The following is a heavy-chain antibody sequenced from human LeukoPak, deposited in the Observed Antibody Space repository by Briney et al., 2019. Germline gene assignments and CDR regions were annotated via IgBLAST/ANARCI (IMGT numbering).Heavy chain of an antibody. CDR2: IYSGGST. CDR1: GFTVSNKY. V-gene: IGHV3-66*01. D-gene: IGHD2-15*01. CDR3: TREGGVGAAYFDY. J-gene: IGHJ4*02. Sequence: GGSLRLSCAASGFTVSNKYMSWVRQAPGKGLEWVSVIYSGGSTYCADSVKGRFTISRDNSKNTLYLRMNSLRAEDTAVYYCTREGGVGAAYFDYWGQGTLVTVAS.